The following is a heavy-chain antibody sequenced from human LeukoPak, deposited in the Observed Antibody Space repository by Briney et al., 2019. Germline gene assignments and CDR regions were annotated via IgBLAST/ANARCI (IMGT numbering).Heavy chain of an antibody. V-gene: IGHV3-23*01. CDR3: AKRGTSLRAVDH. CDR1: GFTFTSSG. CDR2: INNSGGST. D-gene: IGHD4-17*01. J-gene: IGHJ4*02. Sequence: GGSLRLSCAASGFTFTSSGMTWVRQAPGKGLEWVSTINNSGGSTYYADSVKGRFTISRDNSKNTLYLQMNSLRVEDTAIYYCAKRGTSLRAVDHWGQGTLVTVSS.